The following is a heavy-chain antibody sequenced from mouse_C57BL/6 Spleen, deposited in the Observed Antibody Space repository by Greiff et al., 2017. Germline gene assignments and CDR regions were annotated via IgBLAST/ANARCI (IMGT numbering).Heavy chain of an antibody. CDR3: ARSGQYHRYFDY. D-gene: IGHD5-1-1*01. Sequence: QVHVKQPGAELVKPGASVKLSCKASGYTFTSYWMHWVKQRPGQGLEWIGMIHPNSGSTNYNEKFKSKATLTVDKSSSTAYMQLSSLTSEDSAVDYCARSGQYHRYFDYWGQGTTLTVSS. J-gene: IGHJ2*01. CDR2: IHPNSGST. V-gene: IGHV1-64*01. CDR1: GYTFTSYW.